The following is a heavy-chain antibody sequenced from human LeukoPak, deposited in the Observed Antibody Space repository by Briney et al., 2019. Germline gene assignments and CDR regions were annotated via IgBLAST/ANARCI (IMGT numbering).Heavy chain of an antibody. CDR1: GFTFSGYA. Sequence: PGGSLRLSCAASGFTFSGYAMSWVRQAPGKGLEWVSAISGSGGSTYYADSVKGRFTISRDNSKNTLYLQMNSLRAEDTAVYYCAKDGPSSFYYDSSGYNCFDYWGQGTLVTVSS. V-gene: IGHV3-23*01. CDR3: AKDGPSSFYYDSSGYNCFDY. J-gene: IGHJ4*02. D-gene: IGHD3-22*01. CDR2: ISGSGGST.